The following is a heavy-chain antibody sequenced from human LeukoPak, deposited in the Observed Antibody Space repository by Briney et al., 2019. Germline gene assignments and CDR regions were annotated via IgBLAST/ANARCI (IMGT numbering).Heavy chain of an antibody. J-gene: IGHJ4*02. Sequence: PGGSLRLSCAASGFTFNTYTMNWVRQAPGKGLEWVSSITASSTAIYSADSVKGRFTISRDNAKNFLYLQMNSLRAEDTAVYYCARDFPYGGNFDYWGQGTLVTVSS. CDR2: ITASSTAI. CDR1: GFTFNTYT. V-gene: IGHV3-21*01. D-gene: IGHD4-23*01. CDR3: ARDFPYGGNFDY.